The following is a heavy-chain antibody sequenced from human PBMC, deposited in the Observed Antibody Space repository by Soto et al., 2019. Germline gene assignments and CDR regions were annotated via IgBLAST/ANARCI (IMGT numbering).Heavy chain of an antibody. V-gene: IGHV4-34*01. CDR2: INHSGST. J-gene: IGHJ6*02. CDR3: ARVTGRYYYGMDV. Sequence: QVQLQQWGAGLLKPSETLSLTCAVYGGSFSGYYWSWIRQPPGKGLEWIGEINHSGSTNYNPSLRSRVTISVDTSKNQFSLKLSSVTAADTTVYYCARVTGRYYYGMDVWGQGTTVPVSS. CDR1: GGSFSGYY.